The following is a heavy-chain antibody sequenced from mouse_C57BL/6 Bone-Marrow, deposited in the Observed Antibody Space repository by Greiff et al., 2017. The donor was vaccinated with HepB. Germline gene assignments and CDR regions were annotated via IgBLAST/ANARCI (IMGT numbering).Heavy chain of an antibody. Sequence: QVQLKQSGAELARPGASVKLSCKASGYTFTDYYINWVKQRPGQGLEWIARIYPGSGNTYYNEKFKGKATLTAEKSSSTAYMQLSSLTSEDSAVYFCARTRGITTVVDYFDYWGQGTTLTVSS. CDR2: IYPGSGNT. CDR3: ARTRGITTVVDYFDY. J-gene: IGHJ2*01. V-gene: IGHV1-76*01. D-gene: IGHD1-1*01. CDR1: GYTFTDYY.